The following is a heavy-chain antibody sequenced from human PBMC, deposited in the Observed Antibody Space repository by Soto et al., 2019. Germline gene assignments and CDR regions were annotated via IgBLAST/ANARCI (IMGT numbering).Heavy chain of an antibody. D-gene: IGHD3-22*01. CDR3: AKDLDSSGYLYNWFDP. V-gene: IGHV3-30*18. CDR2: ISYDGSNK. Sequence: GGSLRLSCAASGFTFSSYGMHWVRQAPGKGLEWVAVISYDGSNKYYADSVKGRFTISRDNSKNTLYLQMNSLRAEDTAVYYCAKDLDSSGYLYNWFDPWGQGALVTVSS. CDR1: GFTFSSYG. J-gene: IGHJ5*02.